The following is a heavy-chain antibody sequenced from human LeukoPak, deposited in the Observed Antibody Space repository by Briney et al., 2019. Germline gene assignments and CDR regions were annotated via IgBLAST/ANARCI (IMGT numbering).Heavy chain of an antibody. CDR2: IYYSGSI. J-gene: IGHJ3*02. CDR1: GGSISSSSYY. V-gene: IGHV4-39*01. D-gene: IGHD6-13*01. Sequence: SETLSLTCTVSGGSISSSSYYWGWIRQPPGKGLERIGSIYYSGSIYYNPSLKGRVTISVDTSKNQFSLKLSSVTAADTAVYYCARRLSSSWNDAFDIWGQGTMVTVSS. CDR3: ARRLSSSWNDAFDI.